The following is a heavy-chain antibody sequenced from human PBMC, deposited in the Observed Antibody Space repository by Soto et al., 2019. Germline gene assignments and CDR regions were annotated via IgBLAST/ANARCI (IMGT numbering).Heavy chain of an antibody. CDR1: GFTFSSYG. CDR2: ISYDGSNK. CDR3: AKGTRFFDY. J-gene: IGHJ4*02. D-gene: IGHD1-1*01. Sequence: QVQLVESGGGVVQPGRSLRLSCAASGFTFSSYGMHWVRQAPGKGLEWVAVISYDGSNKYYADSVKGRFTISRDNSKNTLYLQMNSLIAEDTAVYYCAKGTRFFDYWGQGTLVTVSS. V-gene: IGHV3-30*18.